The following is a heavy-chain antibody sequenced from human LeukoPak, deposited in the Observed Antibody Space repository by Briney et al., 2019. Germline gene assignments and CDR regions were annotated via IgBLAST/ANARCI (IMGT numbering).Heavy chain of an antibody. Sequence: PGGSLRLSCAASGFTFSGSAMHWVRQASGKGLEWVGRIRSKANSYATAYAASVKGRFTISRDDSKNTAYLQMNSLKTDDKAVYYCTWEYCSGGSCYDNYWGQGTLVTVSS. CDR1: GFTFSGSA. CDR2: IRSKANSYAT. CDR3: TWEYCSGGSCYDNY. V-gene: IGHV3-73*01. J-gene: IGHJ4*02. D-gene: IGHD2-15*01.